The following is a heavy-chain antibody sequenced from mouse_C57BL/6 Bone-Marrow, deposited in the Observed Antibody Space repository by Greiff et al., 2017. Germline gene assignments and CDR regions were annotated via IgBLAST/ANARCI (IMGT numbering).Heavy chain of an antibody. V-gene: IGHV1-26*01. CDR3: ARDYYGTDGYFDV. CDR2: INPNNGGT. J-gene: IGHJ1*03. CDR1: GYTFTDYY. D-gene: IGHD1-1*01. Sequence: VQLQQSGPELVKPGASVKISCKASGYTFTDYYMNWVKQSHGKSLEWIGDINPNNGGTSYTQKFKGKATLTVDKSSSTAYMELRSLTSEDSAVYYCARDYYGTDGYFDVWGTGTTVTVSS.